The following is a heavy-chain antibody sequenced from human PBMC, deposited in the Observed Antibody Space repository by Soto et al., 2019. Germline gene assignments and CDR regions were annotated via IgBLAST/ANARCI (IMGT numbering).Heavy chain of an antibody. Sequence: GGSLRLSCAASGFSFSSYDMNWVRQAPGKGLEWVSYITSSSSTIYYADSVKGRFTISRDNAKNSLYLQMNSLRDEDTAVYYCARYCSGGSCYPSGMEVWGQGTTVTVSS. CDR2: ITSSSSTI. CDR1: GFSFSSYD. D-gene: IGHD2-15*01. J-gene: IGHJ6*02. V-gene: IGHV3-48*02. CDR3: ARYCSGGSCYPSGMEV.